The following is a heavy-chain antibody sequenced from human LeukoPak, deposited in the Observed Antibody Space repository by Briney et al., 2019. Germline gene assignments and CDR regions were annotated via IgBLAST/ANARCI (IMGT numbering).Heavy chain of an antibody. CDR3: ARDGGEQRRDGYNYPGY. CDR1: GFTFSSYG. V-gene: IGHV3-33*01. D-gene: IGHD5-24*01. Sequence: PGGSLRLSCAASGFTFSSYGMHWVRQAPGKGLEWVAVIWYDGSNKYYADSVKGRFTISRDNSKNTLYLQMNSLRAEDTAVYYCARDGGEQRRDGYNYPGYWGQGTLVTVSS. CDR2: IWYDGSNK. J-gene: IGHJ4*02.